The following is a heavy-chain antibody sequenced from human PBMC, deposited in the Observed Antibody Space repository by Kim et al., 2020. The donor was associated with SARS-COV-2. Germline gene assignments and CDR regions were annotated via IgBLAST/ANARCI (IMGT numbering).Heavy chain of an antibody. CDR3: ARHGYCSGGSCYDAGPTAFDY. Sequence: SETLSLTCTVSGGSISSSSYYWGWIRQPPGKGLEWIGSIYYSGSTYYNPSLKSRVTISVDTSKNQFSLKLSSVTAADTAVYYCARHGYCSGGSCYDAGPTAFDYWGLGTLVTVSS. J-gene: IGHJ4*02. CDR1: GGSISSSSYY. V-gene: IGHV4-39*01. D-gene: IGHD2-15*01. CDR2: IYYSGST.